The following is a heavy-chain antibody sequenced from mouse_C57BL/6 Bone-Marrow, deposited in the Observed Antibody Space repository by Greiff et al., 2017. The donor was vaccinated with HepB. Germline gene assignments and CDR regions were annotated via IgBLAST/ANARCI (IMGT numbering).Heavy chain of an antibody. CDR2: IDPSDSYT. D-gene: IGHD4-1*02. V-gene: IGHV1-69*01. CDR3: AGGPNWENFDY. Sequence: QVQLQQPGAELVMPGASVKLSCKASGYTFTSYWMHWVKQRPGQGLEWIVEIDPSDSYTNYNQKFKGKSTLTVDKSSSTAYMQLSSLTSEDSAVYYCAGGPNWENFDYWGQGTTLTVSS. CDR1: GYTFTSYW. J-gene: IGHJ2*01.